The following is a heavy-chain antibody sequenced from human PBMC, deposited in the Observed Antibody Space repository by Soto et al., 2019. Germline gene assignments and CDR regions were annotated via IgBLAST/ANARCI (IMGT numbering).Heavy chain of an antibody. Sequence: GESLTISCKGSGYPFTAYWIGWVRQMPGKGLEWMGIIYPGDSDTRYSPSFQGQVTISVDKSISSAYLQWSSLKASDTAMYYCARRSTSSMAGIDVSGQGSRVTVSS. CDR1: GYPFTAYW. CDR3: ARRSTSSMAGIDV. D-gene: IGHD6-6*01. J-gene: IGHJ6*02. V-gene: IGHV5-51*01. CDR2: IYPGDSDT.